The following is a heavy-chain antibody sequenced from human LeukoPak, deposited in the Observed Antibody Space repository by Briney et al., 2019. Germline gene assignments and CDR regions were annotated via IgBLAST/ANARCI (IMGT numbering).Heavy chain of an antibody. CDR1: GGSISNYF. J-gene: IGHJ4*02. V-gene: IGHV4-4*07. D-gene: IGHD5-24*01. Sequence: SETLSLTCTVSGGSISNYFWSWIRQPAGKGLEWIGHIYSSGNTNYNPSLKSRVTMSVDTSKSQSSLRLSSVTAADTAVYYCARFRDTVNIIDSWGQGTLVTVSS. CDR3: ARFRDTVNIIDS. CDR2: IYSSGNT.